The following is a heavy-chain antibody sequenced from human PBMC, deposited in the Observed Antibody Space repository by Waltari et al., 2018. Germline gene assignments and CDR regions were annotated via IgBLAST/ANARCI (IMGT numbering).Heavy chain of an antibody. CDR2: INEDGGEK. V-gene: IGHV3-7*01. CDR1: GFSSDW. Sequence: EVQLVESGGGLVQPGGSLRLSCEASGFSSDWMDWVRQAPGKGLQWVANINEDGGEKYDLGSVKGPFTISRDKAKKLVDLEMNSLRAEDTAIYYCSKRLEIWGRGTMVAVSS. J-gene: IGHJ3*02. CDR3: SKRLEI.